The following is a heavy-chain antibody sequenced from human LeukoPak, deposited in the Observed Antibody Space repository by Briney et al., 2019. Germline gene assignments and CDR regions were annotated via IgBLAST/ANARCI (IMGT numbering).Heavy chain of an antibody. CDR1: GFTFSSYN. J-gene: IGHJ4*02. D-gene: IGHD6-19*01. CDR3: ARILDSAWGELGY. CDR2: ISSGSVYI. V-gene: IGHV3-21*01. Sequence: GGSLRLSCAASGFTFSSYNMNWVRQAPGKGLEWVSSISSGSVYIYCADSVKGRFTISRDNSKNTLYLQMNSLRAEDTAVYYCARILDSAWGELGYWGQGTLVTVSS.